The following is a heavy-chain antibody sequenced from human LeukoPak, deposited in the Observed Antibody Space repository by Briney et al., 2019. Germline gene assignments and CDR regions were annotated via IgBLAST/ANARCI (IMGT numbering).Heavy chain of an antibody. Sequence: GGSLRLSCAASGFSFSNYIMNWVRQAPGKGLEWVSSISSSSSYIYYADSVKGRFTISRDNAKNSLYLQMNSLRAEDTAVYYCARTTMIVGGDFDYWGQGTLVTVSS. J-gene: IGHJ4*02. CDR3: ARTTMIVGGDFDY. V-gene: IGHV3-21*01. CDR2: ISSSSSYI. CDR1: GFSFSNYI. D-gene: IGHD3-22*01.